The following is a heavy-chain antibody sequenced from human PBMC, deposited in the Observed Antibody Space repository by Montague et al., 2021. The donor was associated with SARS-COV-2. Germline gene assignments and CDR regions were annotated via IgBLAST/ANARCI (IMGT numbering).Heavy chain of an antibody. D-gene: IGHD6-6*01. CDR2: VNTSGTT. V-gene: IGHV4-4*07. CDR3: ARTPTRPLSLDS. J-gene: IGHJ4*02. Sequence: SETLSLTCAVSGGCITCLSWSWVRQPTRKGLSRIERVNTSGTTNYSPSLRSRVTMSVDTSKNQFSLNLNSVTAADTAIYYCARTPTRPLSLDSWGQGTLVTVSS. CDR1: GGCITCLS.